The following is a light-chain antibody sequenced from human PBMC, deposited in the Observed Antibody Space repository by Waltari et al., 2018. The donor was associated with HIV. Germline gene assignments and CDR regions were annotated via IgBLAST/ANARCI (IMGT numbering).Light chain of an antibody. V-gene: IGLV1-44*01. CDR1: SSHVGSTT. CDR3: AAWDDSLNAYV. CDR2: NDD. J-gene: IGLJ1*01. Sequence: QSVLIQPPSSSGSPGQRVPFSCSGSSSHVGSTTVNWYQHLPGVAPKLLILNDDERPSGVPDRFSGSKSGTSASLAISGLQSEDEGDYYCAAWDDSLNAYVFGTGTTVTVL.